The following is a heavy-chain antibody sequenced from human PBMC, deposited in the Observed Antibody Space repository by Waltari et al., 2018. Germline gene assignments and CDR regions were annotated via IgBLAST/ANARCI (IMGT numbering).Heavy chain of an antibody. J-gene: IGHJ6*03. V-gene: IGHV3-23*03. CDR1: GFTFSSYA. Sequence: EVQLLESGGGLVQPGGSLRLSCAASGFTFSSYAMSWVRQAPGKGLEWVSVIYSGGSTYYADSVKGRFTISRDNSKNTLYLQMNSLRAEDTAVYYCAKGAGIAAAGSHYYYYYMDVWGKGTTVTVSS. CDR3: AKGAGIAAAGSHYYYYYMDV. D-gene: IGHD6-13*01. CDR2: IYSGGST.